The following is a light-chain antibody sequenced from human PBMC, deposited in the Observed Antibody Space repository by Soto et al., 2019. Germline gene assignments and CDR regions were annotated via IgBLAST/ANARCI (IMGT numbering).Light chain of an antibody. V-gene: IGLV2-23*01. CDR2: EAT. CDR3: CSYAGGSTYV. J-gene: IGLJ1*01. CDR1: SSDVGAFNL. Sequence: QSVLTQPASVSGSPGQSITISCTGTSSDVGAFNLVSWYRQHPGQAPTLIIYEATKRPSGVSDRFSGSKSGNTASLTISGLQAGDEADYYCCSYAGGSTYVFGSGTKSPS.